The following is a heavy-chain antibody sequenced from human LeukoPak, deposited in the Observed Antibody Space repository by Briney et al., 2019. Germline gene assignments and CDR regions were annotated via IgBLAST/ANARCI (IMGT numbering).Heavy chain of an antibody. Sequence: GGSLRLSCAASGFTFSNYWMSWVRQAPGKGLEWLANINQDGSEMYYVDSVKGRFTISRDNSKNMLYLQMDTLRDEDTALYYCAKDPGASVSGFHMDVWGKGTTVIVSS. J-gene: IGHJ6*03. D-gene: IGHD2-8*02. CDR2: INQDGSEM. V-gene: IGHV3-7*04. CDR3: AKDPGASVSGFHMDV. CDR1: GFTFSNYW.